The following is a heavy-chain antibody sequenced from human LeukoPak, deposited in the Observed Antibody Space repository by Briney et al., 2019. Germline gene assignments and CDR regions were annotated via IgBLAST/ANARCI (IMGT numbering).Heavy chain of an antibody. Sequence: PSETLSLTCTVSGGSVSSGSYYWSWIRQPPGKGLEWIGYIYYSGSTNYNPSLKSRVTISVDTSKNQFSLKLSSVIAADTAVYYCARDGSNWSNDYYHGVDVWGQGTTVTVSS. J-gene: IGHJ6*02. V-gene: IGHV4-61*01. D-gene: IGHD4-11*01. CDR2: IYYSGST. CDR3: ARDGSNWSNDYYHGVDV. CDR1: GGSVSSGSYY.